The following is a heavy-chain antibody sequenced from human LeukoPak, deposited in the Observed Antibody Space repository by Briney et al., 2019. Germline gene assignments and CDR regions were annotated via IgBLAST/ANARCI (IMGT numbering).Heavy chain of an antibody. J-gene: IGHJ3*02. V-gene: IGHV4-39*01. Sequence: SETLSLTCTVSGGSISSSSYYWGWLRQPPGKGLEWIGSIYYSGSTYYNPSLKSRVTISVDTSKNQFSLKLSSVTAADTAVYYCARHRMYYYDSSGRGVADAFDIWGQGTMVTVSS. D-gene: IGHD3-22*01. CDR1: GGSISSSSYY. CDR3: ARHRMYYYDSSGRGVADAFDI. CDR2: IYYSGST.